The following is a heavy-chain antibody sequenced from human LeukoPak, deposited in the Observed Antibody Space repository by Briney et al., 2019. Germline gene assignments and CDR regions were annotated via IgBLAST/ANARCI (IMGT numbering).Heavy chain of an antibody. Sequence: SGGSLRLSCAASGFTFSNFWMAWVRQAPGKGLEWVANIKQDGSVQYYGDSVRGLYTISRDNAKNSLYLQMNSLRAEDTAVYYCATTYDSSGCDWGQGTLVTVSS. CDR1: GFTFSNFW. D-gene: IGHD3-22*01. CDR2: IKQDGSVQ. CDR3: ATTYDSSGCD. V-gene: IGHV3-7*01. J-gene: IGHJ4*02.